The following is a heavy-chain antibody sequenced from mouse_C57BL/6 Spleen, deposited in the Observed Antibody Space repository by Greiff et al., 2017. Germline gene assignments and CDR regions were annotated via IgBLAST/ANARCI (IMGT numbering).Heavy chain of an antibody. J-gene: IGHJ3*01. D-gene: IGHD1-1*01. CDR2: IDPSDSYT. CDR3: ARSSYGSSYRFAY. Sequence: VQLQQPGAELVMPGASVKLSCKASGYTFTSYWMHWVKQRPGQGLEWIGEIDPSDSYTNYNQKFKGKSTLTVDKSSSPAYMHLSSLTSEDSAVYYCARSSYGSSYRFAYWGQGTLVTVSA. V-gene: IGHV1-69*01. CDR1: GYTFTSYW.